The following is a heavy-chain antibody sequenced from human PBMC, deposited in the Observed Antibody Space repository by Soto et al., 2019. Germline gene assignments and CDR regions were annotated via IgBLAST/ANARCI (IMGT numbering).Heavy chain of an antibody. D-gene: IGHD2-15*01. Sequence: SEALSLTCTVSGGSITTGGYYWSWIRQLPGKGLEWIGHRYYSESTYYNPSLKSRVSISLDTSKNQFSLKLSFVTAADTAMYYCARTKCSGGSCYSWSLDYWGQGTPVTVSS. V-gene: IGHV4-31*03. CDR1: GGSITTGGYY. CDR3: ARTKCSGGSCYSWSLDY. CDR2: RYYSEST. J-gene: IGHJ4*02.